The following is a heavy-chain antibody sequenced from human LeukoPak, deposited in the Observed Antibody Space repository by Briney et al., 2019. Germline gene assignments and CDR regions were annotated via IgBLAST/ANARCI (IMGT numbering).Heavy chain of an antibody. CDR2: IHHSASA. CDR1: GASISSNW. J-gene: IGHJ4*02. Sequence: SGTLSLTCAVSGASISSNWWNWVRQPPGKGLEWIGEIHHSASANYNPSLKSRVTISLDTSENHFSLRLSSVTAADTAVYYCVRDRGEFSYSHDYWGQGTLVTVSS. V-gene: IGHV4-4*02. CDR3: VRDRGEFSYSHDY. D-gene: IGHD1-26*01.